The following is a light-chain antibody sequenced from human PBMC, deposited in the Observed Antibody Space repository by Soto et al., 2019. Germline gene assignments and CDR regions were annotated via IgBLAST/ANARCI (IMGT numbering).Light chain of an antibody. Sequence: DIVLTQSPGTLYLSPGERATLSCRASQSVSNNYLAWYQQKPGQAPRLLIYGASSRATGIPDRFSGSGSGTDFTLTISRLEPEDFAVYYCQQYGSSHTFGQGTRLEIK. J-gene: IGKJ5*01. V-gene: IGKV3-20*01. CDR1: QSVSNNY. CDR2: GAS. CDR3: QQYGSSHT.